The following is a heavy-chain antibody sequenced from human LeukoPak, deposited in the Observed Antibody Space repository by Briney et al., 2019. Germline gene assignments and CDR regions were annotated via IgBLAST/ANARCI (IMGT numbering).Heavy chain of an antibody. Sequence: PSETLSLTCSVSDVSIRSYYWSWIRQPPGKGLEWIGHIYYSGTIKYNPSLKSRVTISVDVPNNQFSLNLRSVTAADTAVYYCGRVRDGYYPEMDYWAQGTLVTVSS. D-gene: IGHD5-24*01. J-gene: IGHJ4*02. CDR3: GRVRDGYYPEMDY. CDR2: IYYSGTI. V-gene: IGHV4-59*01. CDR1: DVSIRSYY.